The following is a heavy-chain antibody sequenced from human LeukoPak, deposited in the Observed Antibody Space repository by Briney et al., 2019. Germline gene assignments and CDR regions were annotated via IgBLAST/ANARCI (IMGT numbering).Heavy chain of an antibody. CDR1: GFPYSSHA. Sequence: GGSLTLFCAASGFPYSSHAVHWVRQAPGKGLEWVAVISYDGSNKYYADSVKGRFTISRDNSKNSLYLQMNSLRAEDTAVYYCAKLLYDCSDSNFDNWGRGTLVTVSS. CDR3: AKLLYDCSDSNFDN. J-gene: IGHJ4*01. V-gene: IGHV3-30*18. CDR2: ISYDGSNK. D-gene: IGHD3-22*01.